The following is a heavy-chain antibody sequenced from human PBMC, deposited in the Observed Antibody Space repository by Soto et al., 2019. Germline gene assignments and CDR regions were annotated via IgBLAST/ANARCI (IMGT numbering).Heavy chain of an antibody. J-gene: IGHJ6*03. D-gene: IGHD6-13*01. CDR2: IYYSGST. Sequence: PSETLSLTFTVSGGSISSYYWSWIRQPPGKGLGWIGYIYYSGSTNYNPSLKSRVTISVDTSKNQFSLKLSSVTAADTAVYYCARFGKRSQAAAGTRLLDYYYYMDVWGKGTTVTVSS. CDR3: ARFGKRSQAAAGTRLLDYYYYMDV. CDR1: GGSISSYY. V-gene: IGHV4-59*01.